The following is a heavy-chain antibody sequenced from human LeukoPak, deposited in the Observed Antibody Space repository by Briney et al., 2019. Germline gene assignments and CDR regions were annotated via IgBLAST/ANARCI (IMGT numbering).Heavy chain of an antibody. CDR2: TYYRSKWYN. CDR1: GDSVSSHSAA. J-gene: IGHJ4*02. V-gene: IGHV6-1*01. D-gene: IGHD1-1*01. Sequence: SQTLSLTCAISGDSVSSHSAAWSWIRLSPSRGLEWLGRTYYRSKWYNDYLKSRITITPDTSRNQFSLQLDSVTPEDTAVYYCARVVTDAGYFDYWGQGTLVTVSS. CDR3: ARVVTDAGYFDY.